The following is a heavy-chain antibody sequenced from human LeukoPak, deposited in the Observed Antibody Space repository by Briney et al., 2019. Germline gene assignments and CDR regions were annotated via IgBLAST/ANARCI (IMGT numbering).Heavy chain of an antibody. CDR2: INHSGST. Sequence: SETLSLTCAVYGGSFSGYYWSWIRQPPGKGLEWIGEINHSGSTNYNPSLKSRVTITVDTSKNQFSLKLSSVTAADTAVYYCARKTAVTTYWFDPWGQGTLVTVSS. V-gene: IGHV4-34*01. D-gene: IGHD4-11*01. CDR1: GGSFSGYY. J-gene: IGHJ5*02. CDR3: ARKTAVTTYWFDP.